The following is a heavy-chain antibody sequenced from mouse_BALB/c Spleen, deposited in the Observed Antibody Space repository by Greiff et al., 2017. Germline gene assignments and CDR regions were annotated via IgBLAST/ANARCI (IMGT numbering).Heavy chain of an antibody. J-gene: IGHJ4*01. CDR1: GYTFTDYY. V-gene: IGHV1-77*01. Sequence: VQLQQSGAELARPGASVKLSCKASGYTFTDYYINWVKQRTGQGLEWIGEIYPGSGNTYYNEKFKGKATLTADKSSSTAYMQLSSLTSADSAVYFCASPLSHYAMDYWGQGTSVTVSS. D-gene: IGHD6-1*01. CDR3: ASPLSHYAMDY. CDR2: IYPGSGNT.